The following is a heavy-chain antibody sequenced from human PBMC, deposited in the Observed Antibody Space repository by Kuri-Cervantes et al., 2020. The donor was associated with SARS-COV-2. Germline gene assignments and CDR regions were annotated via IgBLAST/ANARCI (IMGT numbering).Heavy chain of an antibody. CDR3: ARDRIAAAGFSCQEY. D-gene: IGHD6-13*01. CDR2: INPSGGST. CDR1: GYTFTGYY. V-gene: IGHV1-46*01. Sequence: ASVKVSCKASGYTFTGYYMHWVRQAPGQGLEWMGIINPSGGSTSYAQKFQGRVTMTRDTSTSTVYMELSSLRSEDTAVYYCARDRIAAAGFSCQEYWGQGTLVTVSS. J-gene: IGHJ4*02.